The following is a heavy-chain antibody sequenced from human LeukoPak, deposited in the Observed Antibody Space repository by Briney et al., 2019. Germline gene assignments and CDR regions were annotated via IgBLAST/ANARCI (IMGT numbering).Heavy chain of an antibody. CDR3: AKDYAIAVAGRNWFDP. CDR1: GFTFSSYA. D-gene: IGHD6-19*01. J-gene: IGHJ5*02. CDR2: ISGSGGST. V-gene: IGHV3-23*01. Sequence: GGSLRLSCAASGFTFSSYAMSWVRQAPGKGLEWVSAISGSGGSTYYADSVKGRFTISRDNSKNTLYLQMNSLRAEDTAVYYCAKDYAIAVAGRNWFDPWGQGTLVTVSS.